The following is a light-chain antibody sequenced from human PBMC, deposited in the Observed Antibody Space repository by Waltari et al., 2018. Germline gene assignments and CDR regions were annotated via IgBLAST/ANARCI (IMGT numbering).Light chain of an antibody. Sequence: TGRASQRISSWLAWYQQKPGKAPKLLIYKASTLESGVPSRFSGSGSGTEFTLTISSLQPDDFATYYCQQYNDYPWTFGQGTKLEIK. CDR1: QRISSW. V-gene: IGKV1-5*03. J-gene: IGKJ2*02. CDR3: QQYNDYPWT. CDR2: KAS.